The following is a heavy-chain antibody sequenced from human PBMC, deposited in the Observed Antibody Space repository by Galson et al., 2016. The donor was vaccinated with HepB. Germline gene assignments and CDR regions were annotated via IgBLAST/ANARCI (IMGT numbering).Heavy chain of an antibody. V-gene: IGHV3-23*01. D-gene: IGHD2-2*01. CDR3: ARGRPTRGNSAFDI. CDR1: GXTFSSYA. CDR2: ISGSGAST. J-gene: IGHJ3*02. Sequence: LRLSCAASGXTFSSYAMSWVRQAPGKGLEWVSVISGSGASTYYADSVKGRFTISRDNSKNTLYLQVNSLRVEDTAIYYCARGRPTRGNSAFDIWGQGTMVTVAS.